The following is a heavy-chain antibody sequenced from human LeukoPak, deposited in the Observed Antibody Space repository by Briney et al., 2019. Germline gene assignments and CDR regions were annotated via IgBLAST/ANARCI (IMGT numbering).Heavy chain of an antibody. J-gene: IGHJ4*02. V-gene: IGHV3-33*01. Sequence: SCKASGFTFSSYGMHWVRQAPGKGLEWVALTWYDGSNKSYGDSVKGRFTISRDNSKNTLYLQMSSLRAEDTAVYYCARDQSLLYFDYWGQGTLVTVSS. CDR2: TWYDGSNK. CDR3: ARDQSLLYFDY. CDR1: GFTFSSYG. D-gene: IGHD2-15*01.